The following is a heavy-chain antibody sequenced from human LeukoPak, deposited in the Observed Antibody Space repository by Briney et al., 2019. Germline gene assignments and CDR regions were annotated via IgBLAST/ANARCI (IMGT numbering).Heavy chain of an antibody. CDR3: ARDGNFYFDL. J-gene: IGHJ2*01. CDR1: GFTFSNYA. CDR2: IRSSNTST. Sequence: GGSLRLSCAASGFTFSNYAMSWVRQAPGKGLEWLSYIRSSNTSTNYADSVKGRFTISRDNAKNSLYLQMNSLRAEDTAVYYCARDGNFYFDLWGRGTLVTVSS. V-gene: IGHV3-11*06. D-gene: IGHD1-7*01.